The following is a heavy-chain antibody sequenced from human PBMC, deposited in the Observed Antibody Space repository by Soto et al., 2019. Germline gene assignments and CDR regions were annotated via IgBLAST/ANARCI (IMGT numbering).Heavy chain of an antibody. CDR3: AREIFFSNYVLWFDP. CDR2: IYYSGST. D-gene: IGHD4-4*01. V-gene: IGHV4-31*03. J-gene: IGHJ5*02. Sequence: QVQLQESGPGLVKPSQTLSLTCTVSGGSISSGGYYWSWIRRHPGKGLEWIGYIYYSGSTYYNPSLKSRVTISVDTSKNQFSLKLSSVTAADTAVYYCAREIFFSNYVLWFDPWGQGTLVTVSS. CDR1: GGSISSGGYY.